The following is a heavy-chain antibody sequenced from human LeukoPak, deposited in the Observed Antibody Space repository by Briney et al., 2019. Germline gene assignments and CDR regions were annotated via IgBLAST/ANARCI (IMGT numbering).Heavy chain of an antibody. J-gene: IGHJ4*02. CDR1: GGSISSNFW. CDR2: MYHSAKP. CDR3: ARGSRSPNYDAGGYYVY. V-gene: IGHV4-4*02. Sequence: SETLSLTYAVSGGSISSNFWWSWVRQPPGKGLEWIGEMYHSAKPEYSPSLRSRLTISVDTSKNQFFLTLSSVTAADTAVYYCARGSRSPNYDAGGYYVYWGQGILVTVS. D-gene: IGHD3-22*01.